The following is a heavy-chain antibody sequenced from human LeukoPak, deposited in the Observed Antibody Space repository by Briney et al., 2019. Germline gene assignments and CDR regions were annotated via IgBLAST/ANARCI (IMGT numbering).Heavy chain of an antibody. CDR1: GGSISGYY. D-gene: IGHD3-3*01. V-gene: IGHV4-59*01. J-gene: IGHJ6*02. CDR3: ARDRRFNGMAV. CDR2: IYFIGST. Sequence: SETLSLTCTVSGGSISGYYWSWIRQPPGEGLEWSGDIYFIGSTDYHHSLKRRVSISVDTSCNQFSLNLISVTAADTAVYYFARDRRFNGMAVWGQGTTVTVSS.